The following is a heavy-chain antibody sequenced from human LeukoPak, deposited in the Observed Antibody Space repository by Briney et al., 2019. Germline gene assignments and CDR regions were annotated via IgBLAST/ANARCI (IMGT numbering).Heavy chain of an antibody. CDR3: ARGGATTFGLWGNAFDI. J-gene: IGHJ3*02. Sequence: QPGGSLRLSCAASAFTFNDYWMTWVRQAPGKGLKWVANIKQDGGEKYYVDSVKGRFTISRDNAKNSLYLQMNSLRAEDTAVYYCARGGATTFGLWGNAFDIWGQGTMVTVSS. V-gene: IGHV3-7*01. CDR2: IKQDGGEK. D-gene: IGHD3-3*01. CDR1: AFTFNDYW.